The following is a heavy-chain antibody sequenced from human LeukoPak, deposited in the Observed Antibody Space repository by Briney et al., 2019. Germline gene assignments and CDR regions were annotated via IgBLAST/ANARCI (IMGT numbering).Heavy chain of an antibody. Sequence: AETLSLTCSVSGGTINSNSHHWDWIRQAPGKGLEWIGNIYYSGTTSYNPSITSRVTISVDTSKNQFSLRLSSVTAADTAVYYCARRGDILTDYAFDYWGQARPVTVSS. CDR2: IYYSGTT. V-gene: IGHV4-39*01. CDR1: GGTINSNSHH. D-gene: IGHD3-9*01. J-gene: IGHJ4*02. CDR3: ARRGDILTDYAFDY.